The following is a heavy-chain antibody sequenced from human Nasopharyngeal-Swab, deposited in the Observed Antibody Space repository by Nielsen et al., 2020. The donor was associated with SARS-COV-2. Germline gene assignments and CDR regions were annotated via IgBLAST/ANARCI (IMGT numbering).Heavy chain of an antibody. CDR2: INPHSRGT. Sequence: SVNVPCKASGYTLTGYYMHWVRQAPGQGLEWMGWINPHSRGTKYAQKFQGRVTMTSDTSINTAYMELRRLRSDDTAVYYCARDDYGDYGYFGHWGQGTLVTVSS. D-gene: IGHD4-17*01. CDR1: GYTLTGYY. V-gene: IGHV1-2*02. CDR3: ARDDYGDYGYFGH. J-gene: IGHJ4*02.